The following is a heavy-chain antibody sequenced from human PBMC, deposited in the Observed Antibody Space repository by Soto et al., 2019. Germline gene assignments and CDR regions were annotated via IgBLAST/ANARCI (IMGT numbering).Heavy chain of an antibody. J-gene: IGHJ4*02. D-gene: IGHD6-13*01. CDR2: ISHDGTTQ. Sequence: QVQLVESGGGVVQPGRSLRLSCAASGFTFSDYGMHWFRQAPGKGLEWVAVISHDGTTQNYLDSVKGRFTISRDNSKNTLFLEMSSLRPEDTAVYFCAKSRAGSSGYEGESWGQGTLVTVSS. V-gene: IGHV3-30*18. CDR3: AKSRAGSSGYEGES. CDR1: GFTFSDYG.